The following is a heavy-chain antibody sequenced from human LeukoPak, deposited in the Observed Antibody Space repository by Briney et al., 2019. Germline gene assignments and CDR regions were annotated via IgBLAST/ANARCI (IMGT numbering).Heavy chain of an antibody. CDR1: GFTFSNYW. V-gene: IGHV3-30-3*01. CDR3: ARGDQLPSDFDY. Sequence: GGSLRLSCVASGFTFSNYWMSWVRQAPGKGLEWVAVISYDGSNKYYADSVKGRFTISRDNSKNTLYLQMNSLRAEDTAVYYCARGDQLPSDFDYWGQGTLVTVSS. J-gene: IGHJ4*02. CDR2: ISYDGSNK. D-gene: IGHD2-2*01.